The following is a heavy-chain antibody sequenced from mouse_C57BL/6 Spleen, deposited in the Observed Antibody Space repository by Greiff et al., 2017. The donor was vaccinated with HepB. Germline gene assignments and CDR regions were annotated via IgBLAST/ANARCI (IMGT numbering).Heavy chain of an antibody. CDR2: ISYDGSN. Sequence: EVQLQQSGPGLVKPSQSLSLTCSVTGYSITSGYYWNWIRQFPGNKLEWMGYISYDGSNNYNPSLKNRISITRDTSKNQFFLKLNSVTTEDTATYYCARHYYGSSSFAYWGQGTLVTVSA. J-gene: IGHJ3*01. CDR1: GYSITSGYY. CDR3: ARHYYGSSSFAY. D-gene: IGHD1-1*01. V-gene: IGHV3-6*01.